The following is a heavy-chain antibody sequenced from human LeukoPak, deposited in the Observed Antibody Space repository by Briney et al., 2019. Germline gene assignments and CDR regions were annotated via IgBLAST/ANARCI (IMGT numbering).Heavy chain of an antibody. Sequence: GGSLRLSCAASGFTFSSYSMNWVRQAPGKGLEWVSYISSSSSTIYYADSVKGRFTISRDNAKNSLYLQMNSLRAEDTAVYYCASDSGYDTRDYWGQGTLVTVSS. CDR2: ISSSSSTI. J-gene: IGHJ4*02. V-gene: IGHV3-48*01. CDR1: GFTFSSYS. CDR3: ASDSGYDTRDY. D-gene: IGHD5-12*01.